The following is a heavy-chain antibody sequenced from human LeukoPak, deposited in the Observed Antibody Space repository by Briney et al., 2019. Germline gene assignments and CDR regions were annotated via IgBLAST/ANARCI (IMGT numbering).Heavy chain of an antibody. J-gene: IGHJ5*02. D-gene: IGHD5-18*01. Sequence: GGSLRLSCAASGFTFSSDEMNWVRQAPGKGLEWVSYISISESSIYYADSVKGRFTISRDSARNSLYLQMNSLRAEDTAVYYCAKELRGYSYGLRNNWFDPWGQGTLVTVSS. CDR1: GFTFSSDE. V-gene: IGHV3-48*03. CDR2: ISISESSI. CDR3: AKELRGYSYGLRNNWFDP.